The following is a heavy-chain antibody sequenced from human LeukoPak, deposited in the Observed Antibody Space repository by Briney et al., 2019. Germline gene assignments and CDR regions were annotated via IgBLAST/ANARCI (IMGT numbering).Heavy chain of an antibody. Sequence: PGGSLRLSCAASGFTFNNYWMAWVRQAPGKGLEWVSVIYSGGSTYYADSVKGRFTISRDNSKNTLYLQMNSLRAEDTAVYYCASSNYYDSSGSNYWGQGTLVTVSS. D-gene: IGHD3-22*01. V-gene: IGHV3-53*01. CDR3: ASSNYYDSSGSNY. CDR2: IYSGGST. J-gene: IGHJ4*02. CDR1: GFTFNNYW.